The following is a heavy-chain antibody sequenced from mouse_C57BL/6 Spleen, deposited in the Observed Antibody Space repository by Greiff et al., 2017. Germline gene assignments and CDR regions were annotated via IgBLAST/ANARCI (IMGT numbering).Heavy chain of an antibody. CDR3: TRWYDGYFYFDY. CDR2: ISSGGDYI. Sequence: EVKLMESGEGLVKPGGSLKLSCAASGFTFSSYAMSWVRQTPEKRLEWVAYISSGGDYIYYADTVKGRFPISRDNARNTLYLQMSSLKSEDTAMYYCTRWYDGYFYFDYWGQGTTLTVSS. CDR1: GFTFSSYA. J-gene: IGHJ2*01. V-gene: IGHV5-9-1*02. D-gene: IGHD2-3*01.